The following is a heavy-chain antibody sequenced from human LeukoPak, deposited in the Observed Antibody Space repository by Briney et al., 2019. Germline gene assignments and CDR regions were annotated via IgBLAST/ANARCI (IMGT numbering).Heavy chain of an antibody. CDR2: IYYTGST. Sequence: SETLSLTCGVSGGAITNYYWNWIRQAPGKGLEWLGYIYYTGSTTYNPSVKSRITISLDTSKKQISLKLRSVTAADTAVYYCASPAVEEMATQVASYYYYGMDVWGQGTTVTVSS. V-gene: IGHV4-59*01. D-gene: IGHD5-24*01. CDR1: GGAITNYY. CDR3: ASPAVEEMATQVASYYYYGMDV. J-gene: IGHJ6*02.